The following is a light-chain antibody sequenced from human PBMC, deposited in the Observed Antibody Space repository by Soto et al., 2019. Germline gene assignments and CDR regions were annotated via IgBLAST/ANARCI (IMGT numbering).Light chain of an antibody. V-gene: IGLV1-40*01. Sequence: QSVVARPPSVSGAPGQSVTMSWTGSSYNIGAGYEVHWYQQVPGAAPKLLIYDSTKRPLGVPGRFSGSKSGTSASLVITGLQTEDEATYYCQSYDSRLSAFYVFGTGTKVTVL. CDR3: QSYDSRLSAFYV. CDR2: DST. CDR1: SYNIGAGYE. J-gene: IGLJ1*01.